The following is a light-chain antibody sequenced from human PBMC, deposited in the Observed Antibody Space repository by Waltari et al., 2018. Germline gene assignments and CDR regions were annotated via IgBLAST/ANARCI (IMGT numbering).Light chain of an antibody. J-gene: IGKJ2*01. Sequence: EIVMTQSPATLSVSPGERATLSCRASQSVSSNLAGYQQKPGQAPGLLIYGASTRATGIPARFSGSGSGTEFTLTISSLQSEDFAVYYCQQYNNWPRTFGQGTKLEIK. CDR3: QQYNNWPRT. CDR1: QSVSSN. V-gene: IGKV3-15*01. CDR2: GAS.